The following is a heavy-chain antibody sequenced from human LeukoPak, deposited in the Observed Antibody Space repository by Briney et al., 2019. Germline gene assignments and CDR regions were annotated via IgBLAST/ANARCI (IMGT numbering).Heavy chain of an antibody. V-gene: IGHV3-9*01. CDR1: GFTFDDYA. J-gene: IGHJ4*02. Sequence: GGSLRLSCAASGFTFDDYAMHWVRQAPGKGLEWVSGINWNSGSIGYADSVKGRFTISRDNAKNSLYLQMDSLRPEDTALYYCAKDGRYHESSGQFHYWGQGTLVTVSS. CDR2: INWNSGSI. CDR3: AKDGRYHESSGQFHY. D-gene: IGHD3-22*01.